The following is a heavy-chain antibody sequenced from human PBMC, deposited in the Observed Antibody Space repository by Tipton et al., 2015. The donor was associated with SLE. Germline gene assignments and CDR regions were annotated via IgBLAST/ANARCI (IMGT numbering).Heavy chain of an antibody. J-gene: IGHJ4*02. Sequence: QSGAEVKKPGESLKISCKGSGYMFSSYWIAWVRQMPGKGLEWMGIIYPGDSDTRFSPSFQGQVTISADKSFSTAYLQWSSLKASDTATYYCARWRDAFDYWGQGALVTVSS. CDR3: ARWRDAFDY. V-gene: IGHV5-51*01. CDR1: GYMFSSYW. D-gene: IGHD3-3*01. CDR2: IYPGDSDT.